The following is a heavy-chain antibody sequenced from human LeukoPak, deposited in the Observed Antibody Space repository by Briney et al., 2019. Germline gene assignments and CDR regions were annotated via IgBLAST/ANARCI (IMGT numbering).Heavy chain of an antibody. V-gene: IGHV4-34*01. CDR2: INHSGST. CDR3: ARGVVGGWYTY. D-gene: IGHD6-19*01. Sequence: SETLSLTCAVYGGSFSGYYWSWIRQPPGKGLEWIGEINHSGSTNYSPSLKSRVTISVDTSKNQFSLKLSSVTAADTAVYYCARGVVGGWYTYWGQGTLVTVSS. CDR1: GGSFSGYY. J-gene: IGHJ4*02.